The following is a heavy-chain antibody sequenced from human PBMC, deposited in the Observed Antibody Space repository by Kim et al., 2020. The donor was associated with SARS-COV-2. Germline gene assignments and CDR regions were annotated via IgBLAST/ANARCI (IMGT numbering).Heavy chain of an antibody. CDR3: AREGNIAARPAAYYYYYGMDV. J-gene: IGHJ6*02. D-gene: IGHD6-6*01. CDR1: GYTFTSYG. V-gene: IGHV1-18*01. Sequence: ASVKVSCKASGYTFTSYGISWVRQAPGQGLEWMGWISAYNGNTNYAQKLQGRVTMTTDTSTSTAYMELRSLRSDDTAVYYCAREGNIAARPAAYYYYYGMDVWGQGTTVTVSS. CDR2: ISAYNGNT.